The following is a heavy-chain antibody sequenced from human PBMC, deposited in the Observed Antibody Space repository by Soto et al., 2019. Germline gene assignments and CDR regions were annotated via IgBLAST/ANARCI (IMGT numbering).Heavy chain of an antibody. D-gene: IGHD5-12*01. V-gene: IGHV3-23*01. CDR2: ISANGGSP. Sequence: GGSLRLSCAVSGFTFSSYAMTWVRQAPGKGLEWVSSISANGGSPYYADSVKGRFTISRDNSKNTLYLQMNSLRSEDTAVYYCAKDDIVATVTLDYWGQGTLVTVSS. CDR3: AKDDIVATVTLDY. J-gene: IGHJ4*02. CDR1: GFTFSSYA.